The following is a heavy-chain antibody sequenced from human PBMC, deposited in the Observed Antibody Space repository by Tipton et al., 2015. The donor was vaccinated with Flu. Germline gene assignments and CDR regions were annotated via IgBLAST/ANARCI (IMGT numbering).Heavy chain of an antibody. D-gene: IGHD4-17*01. V-gene: IGHV3-23*01. CDR1: GFTFKDYA. Sequence: SLRLSCVLSGFTFKDYAMSWVRQAPGKGMEWVSGISGSDADTYYADSVKGRFTLSGDSSRNTVYLQMNSLRAEDTAVYYCARDRVGDYSGFDPWGQGTLVTVSS. CDR2: ISGSDADT. J-gene: IGHJ5*02. CDR3: ARDRVGDYSGFDP.